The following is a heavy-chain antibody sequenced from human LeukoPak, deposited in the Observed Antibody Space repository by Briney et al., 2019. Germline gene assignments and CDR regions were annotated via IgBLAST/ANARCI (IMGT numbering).Heavy chain of an antibody. D-gene: IGHD6-13*01. V-gene: IGHV3-30*02. Sequence: GGSLRLSCAASGFTFSSYSMNWVREAPGKGLEWVAFIRYDGSNKYYADSVKGRFTISRDNSKNTLYLQMNSLRAEDTAAYYCAKDLPTPIAAHTLHGAFDIWGQGTMVTVSS. CDR3: AKDLPTPIAAHTLHGAFDI. CDR1: GFTFSSYS. CDR2: IRYDGSNK. J-gene: IGHJ3*02.